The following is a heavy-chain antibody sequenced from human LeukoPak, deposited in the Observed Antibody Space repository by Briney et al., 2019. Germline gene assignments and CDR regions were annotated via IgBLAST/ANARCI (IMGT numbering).Heavy chain of an antibody. D-gene: IGHD1-26*01. CDR2: INTDGSNT. J-gene: IGHJ4*02. Sequence: PGGSLRLSCVASGFTFSSHAMHWVRQAPGKGLVWVSRINTDGSNTIYADSVKGRFTISRDNAKNTLYLQMNSLRAEDTAVYYCARDQSIAGPTTADYWGQGTLVTVSS. CDR3: ARDQSIAGPTTADY. CDR1: GFTFSSHA. V-gene: IGHV3-74*01.